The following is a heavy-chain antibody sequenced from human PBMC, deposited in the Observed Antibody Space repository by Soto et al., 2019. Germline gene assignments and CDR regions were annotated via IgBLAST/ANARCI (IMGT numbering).Heavy chain of an antibody. Sequence: ITLRESGPTLVKPTQTLTLTCTFSGFSLSTSRVGVAWIRQPPGKALEWLALIYWDDDKRYSPSLKSRLTIAKDTSKKQVVLTMTNMDPVDTATYYCAPDSSGYLGCDYWGQGTLFTVSS. D-gene: IGHD3-22*01. V-gene: IGHV2-5*02. CDR2: IYWDDDK. CDR1: GFSLSTSRVG. J-gene: IGHJ4*02. CDR3: APDSSGYLGCDY.